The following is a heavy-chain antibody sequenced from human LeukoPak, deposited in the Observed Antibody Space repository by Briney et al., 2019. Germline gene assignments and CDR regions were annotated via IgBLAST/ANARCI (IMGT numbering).Heavy chain of an antibody. CDR3: AKDYGVTGTGGAWLDP. CDR1: GFTFKSYG. D-gene: IGHD1-20*01. Sequence: GGSLRLSCAASGFTFKSYGMHWVRQAPGKGLKWVAFIRYDESNKYYADSVKGRLTISRDNSKNTLYLQMNSLRAEDTAVYYCAKDYGVTGTGGAWLDPWGQGTLVTVSS. CDR2: IRYDESNK. J-gene: IGHJ5*02. V-gene: IGHV3-30*02.